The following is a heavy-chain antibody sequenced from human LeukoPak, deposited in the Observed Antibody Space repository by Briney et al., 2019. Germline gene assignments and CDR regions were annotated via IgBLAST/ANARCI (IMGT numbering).Heavy chain of an antibody. CDR3: ARGHWGLDY. CDR2: LSNTGSDI. J-gene: IGHJ4*02. CDR1: GFTFSDLY. Sequence: GGSLRLSCAVSGFTFSDLYMTWIRQAPGKGLEYISYLSNTGSDISYADSVKGRFSISRDNAKNSLYLQMNSLRAEDTAMYYCARGHWGLDYWGQGTLVTVSS. D-gene: IGHD7-27*01. V-gene: IGHV3-11*01.